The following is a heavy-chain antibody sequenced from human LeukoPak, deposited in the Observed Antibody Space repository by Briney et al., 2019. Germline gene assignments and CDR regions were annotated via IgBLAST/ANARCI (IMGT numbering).Heavy chain of an antibody. V-gene: IGHV3-7*01. CDR3: ARNPGAAAGTPYYYYYMDV. D-gene: IGHD6-13*01. J-gene: IGHJ6*03. CDR1: GFTFSSYW. Sequence: GGSLRLSCAASGFTFSSYWMSWVRQAPGKGLEWVANIKQDGSEKYYVDSVKGRFTISRDNAKNSLYLQMNSLRAEDTAVYYCARNPGAAAGTPYYYYYMDVWGKGTTVTVSS. CDR2: IKQDGSEK.